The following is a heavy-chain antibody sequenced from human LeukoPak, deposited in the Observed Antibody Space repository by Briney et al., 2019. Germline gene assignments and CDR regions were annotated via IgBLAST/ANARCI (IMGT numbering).Heavy chain of an antibody. V-gene: IGHV1-69*04. D-gene: IGHD3-22*01. CDR3: ARSDYYDSSGYHEDIDY. J-gene: IGHJ4*02. Sequence: ASVKVSCKASGGTFSSYAISWVRQAPGQGLEWMGRIIPILGIANYAQKFQGRVTITADKSTSTAYMELSSLRSEDTAVYYCARSDYYDSSGYHEDIDYWGQGTLVTVSS. CDR2: IIPILGIA. CDR1: GGTFSSYA.